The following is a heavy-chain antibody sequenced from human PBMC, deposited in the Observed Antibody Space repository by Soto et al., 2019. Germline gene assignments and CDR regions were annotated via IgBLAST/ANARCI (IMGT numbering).Heavy chain of an antibody. D-gene: IGHD5-18*01. J-gene: IGHJ3*02. Sequence: GGSLRLSCAASGFTVSSNYMSWVRQAPGKGLEWVSVIYSGGSTYYADSVKGRFTISRDNSKNTLYLQMNSLRAEDTAVYYCARYTAYDAFDIWGQGTMVTVSS. CDR1: GFTVSSNY. CDR2: IYSGGST. CDR3: ARYTAYDAFDI. V-gene: IGHV3-53*01.